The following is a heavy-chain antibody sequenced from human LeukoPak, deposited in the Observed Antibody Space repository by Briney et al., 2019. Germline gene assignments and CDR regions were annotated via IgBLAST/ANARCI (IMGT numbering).Heavy chain of an antibody. CDR3: ARIRGGWDSSSGYAFSWFDP. D-gene: IGHD6-13*01. CDR1: GGSFSGYY. J-gene: IGHJ5*02. Sequence: PSETLSLTCAVYGGSFSGYYWSWIRQPPGKGLEWIGEINHSGSANYNPAPKRRATISVDTSKNKFSLKLSSVPAADTAVYYCARIRGGWDSSSGYAFSWFDPWGQGTLVTVSS. V-gene: IGHV4-34*01. CDR2: INHSGSA.